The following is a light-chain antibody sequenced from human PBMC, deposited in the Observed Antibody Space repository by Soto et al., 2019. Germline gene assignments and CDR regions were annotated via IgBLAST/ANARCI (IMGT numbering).Light chain of an antibody. J-gene: IGKJ4*01. V-gene: IGKV3-11*01. Sequence: EIVLTQSPATLSLSPGERATLSCRASQSVSRYLAWYQQKPGQAPRLLIYDASNRATGIPARFSGSGSGTDFTLTISSLEPEDFAVYYCQRRSNWPLTFGGGTKVEIK. CDR3: QRRSNWPLT. CDR2: DAS. CDR1: QSVSRY.